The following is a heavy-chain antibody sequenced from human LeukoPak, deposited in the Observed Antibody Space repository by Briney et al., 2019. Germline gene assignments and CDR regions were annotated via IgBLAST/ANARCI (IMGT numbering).Heavy chain of an antibody. D-gene: IGHD6-6*01. CDR2: IIPIFGIA. V-gene: IGHV1-69*04. Sequence: SVKVSCKASRGTFSSYAISWVRQAPGQGLEWMGRIIPIFGIANYAQKFQGRVTITADKSTSTAYMELSSLRSEDTAVYYCARGVAARNGFDYWGQGTLVTVSS. J-gene: IGHJ4*02. CDR3: ARGVAARNGFDY. CDR1: RGTFSSYA.